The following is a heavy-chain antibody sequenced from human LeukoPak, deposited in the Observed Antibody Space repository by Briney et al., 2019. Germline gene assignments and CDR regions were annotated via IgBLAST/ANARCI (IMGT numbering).Heavy chain of an antibody. Sequence: ASVKVSCKASGYTFTGYYMHWVRQAPGQGLEWMGWMNPNSGNTGYAQKFQGRVTMTRNTSISTAYMELSSLRSEDTAVYYCARPVYGDYEADYWGQGTLVTVSS. V-gene: IGHV1-8*02. CDR2: MNPNSGNT. CDR3: ARPVYGDYEADY. CDR1: GYTFTGYY. D-gene: IGHD4-17*01. J-gene: IGHJ4*02.